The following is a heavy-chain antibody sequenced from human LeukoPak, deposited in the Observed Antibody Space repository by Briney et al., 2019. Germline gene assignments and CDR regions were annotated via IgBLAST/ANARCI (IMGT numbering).Heavy chain of an antibody. CDR2: IYYTGST. J-gene: IGHJ4*02. CDR3: ARGGSSWSLDY. V-gene: IGHV4-59*12. CDR1: GGSINTYY. Sequence: PSETLSLTCSVSGGSINTYYWSWIRQTPGKGLEWIGFIYYTGSTNYNPSLKSRVTMSVDTSKSQFSLKLSSVTAADTAVYYCARGGSSWSLDYWGQGTLVTVSS. D-gene: IGHD6-13*01.